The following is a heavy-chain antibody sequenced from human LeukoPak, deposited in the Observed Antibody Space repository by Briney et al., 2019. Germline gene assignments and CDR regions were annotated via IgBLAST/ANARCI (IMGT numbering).Heavy chain of an antibody. CDR3: VKGSSVAGTILCY. J-gene: IGHJ4*02. CDR1: GFMVSSNY. Sequence: PGGSLRLSCAASGFMVSSNYMSWVRQAPGKGLEWVSIIYGGGSTWYADSVKGRFTISRDNSKNTLYLQMNSLRAEDTAVYYCVKGSSVAGTILCYWGQGTLVTVSS. CDR2: IYGGGST. V-gene: IGHV3-66*01. D-gene: IGHD6-19*01.